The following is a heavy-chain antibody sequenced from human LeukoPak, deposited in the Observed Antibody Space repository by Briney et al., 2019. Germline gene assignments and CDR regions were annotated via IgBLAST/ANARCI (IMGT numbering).Heavy chain of an antibody. CDR3: VVVRGVITYNFEY. V-gene: IGHV3-7*01. Sequence: PGGSLRLSCAASGINFSGYWMTWVRQAPGKGLEWVANIKQDGSETYYVDSVKGRFTISRDNAKNSLFLQMNRLRVEDTAVYYCVVVRGVITYNFEYWGQGTLVTVSS. CDR1: GINFSGYW. J-gene: IGHJ4*02. CDR2: IKQDGSET. D-gene: IGHD3-10*01.